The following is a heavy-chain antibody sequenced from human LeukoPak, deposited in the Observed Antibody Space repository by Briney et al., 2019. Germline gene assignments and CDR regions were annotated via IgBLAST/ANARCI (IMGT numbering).Heavy chain of an antibody. V-gene: IGHV4-31*03. CDR1: GGSISSGGYY. CDR3: ARVRGMTTVTNNHHYYYYMDV. J-gene: IGHJ6*03. D-gene: IGHD4-17*01. Sequence: PSETLSLTCTVSGGSISSGGYYWSWIRQHPGKGLEWIGYIYYSGSTYYNPSLKSRVTISVDTSKNQFSLKLSSVTAADTAVYYCARVRGMTTVTNNHHYYYYMDVWGKGTTVTVSS. CDR2: IYYSGST.